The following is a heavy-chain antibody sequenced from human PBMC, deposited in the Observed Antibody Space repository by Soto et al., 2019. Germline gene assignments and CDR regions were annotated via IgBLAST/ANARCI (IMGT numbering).Heavy chain of an antibody. CDR3: AREFWEYSYGRAFDY. D-gene: IGHD5-18*01. V-gene: IGHV3-30-3*01. CDR2: ISYDGSNK. J-gene: IGHJ4*02. CDR1: GFTFSSYA. Sequence: GGSLRLSXAASGFTFSSYAMHWVRQAPGKGLEWVAVISYDGSNKYYADSVKGRFTISRDNSKNTLYLQMNSLRAEDTAVYYCAREFWEYSYGRAFDYWGQGTLVTVSS.